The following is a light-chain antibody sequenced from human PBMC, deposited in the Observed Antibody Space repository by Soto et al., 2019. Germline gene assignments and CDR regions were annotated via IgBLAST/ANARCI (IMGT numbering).Light chain of an antibody. V-gene: IGKV1-5*03. CDR1: QSIGSW. Sequence: DIQMTQSPSTLSASVGDRVTITCRASQSIGSWLTWYQQKPGTAPKLLIYKASNLQSGVPSRFSGSGSGTEFTLTISSLQPDDFATYYCQQYNGYSRTFGQGTKVDIK. J-gene: IGKJ1*01. CDR2: KAS. CDR3: QQYNGYSRT.